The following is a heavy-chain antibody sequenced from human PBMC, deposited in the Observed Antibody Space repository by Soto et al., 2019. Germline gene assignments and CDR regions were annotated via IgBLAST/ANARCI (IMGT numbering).Heavy chain of an antibody. Sequence: GGSLRLSCAASGFTFSSYGMHWVRQAPGKGLEWVAVIWYDGSNKYYADSVKGRFTISRDNSKNTLYLQMNSLRAEDTAVYYCARGRIQLWPPYGMDVWGQGTTVTVSS. CDR3: ARGRIQLWPPYGMDV. D-gene: IGHD5-18*01. V-gene: IGHV3-33*01. J-gene: IGHJ6*02. CDR1: GFTFSSYG. CDR2: IWYDGSNK.